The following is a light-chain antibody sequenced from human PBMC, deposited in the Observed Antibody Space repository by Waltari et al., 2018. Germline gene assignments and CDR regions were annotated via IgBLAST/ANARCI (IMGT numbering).Light chain of an antibody. CDR3: QSYDSLSGSGV. J-gene: IGLJ3*02. CDR1: SSNIGAGYD. CDR2: ANN. Sequence: QSVLTQPPSVSGAPGQRVPISCPGSSSNIGAGYDVHWYQQLPGTAPKLLIYANNNRPSGVPDRFSGSKSGTSASLAIAGLQAEDEADYYCQSYDSLSGSGVFGGGTKLTVL. V-gene: IGLV1-40*01.